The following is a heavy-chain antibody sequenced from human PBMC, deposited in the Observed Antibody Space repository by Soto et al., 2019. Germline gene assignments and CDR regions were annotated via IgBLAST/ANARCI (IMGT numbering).Heavy chain of an antibody. D-gene: IGHD6-19*01. CDR3: ARHDGFSSGWIFDY. Sequence: SETLSLTCTVSGGSISSGPYSWGWIRQTPGGGLEWIGFFYYAGNTKYNPSLNSRVTISVGTSKNQFSLTVTSVTVADTAVYYCARHDGFSSGWIFDYWGHGTLVTV. V-gene: IGHV4-39*01. J-gene: IGHJ4*01. CDR1: GGSISSGPYS. CDR2: FYYAGNT.